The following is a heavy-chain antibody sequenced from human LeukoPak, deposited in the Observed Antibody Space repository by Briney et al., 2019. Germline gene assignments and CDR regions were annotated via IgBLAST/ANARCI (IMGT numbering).Heavy chain of an antibody. CDR3: ARAQTYYYDSSGSLFDY. Sequence: SETLSLTCAVYGGSFSGYYWSWIRQPPGKGLEWIGEINHSGSTNYNPSLKSRVTISVDTSKNQFSLKLSSVTAADTAVHYCARAQTYYYDSSGSLFDYWGQGTLVTVSS. J-gene: IGHJ4*02. V-gene: IGHV4-34*01. CDR1: GGSFSGYY. CDR2: INHSGST. D-gene: IGHD3-22*01.